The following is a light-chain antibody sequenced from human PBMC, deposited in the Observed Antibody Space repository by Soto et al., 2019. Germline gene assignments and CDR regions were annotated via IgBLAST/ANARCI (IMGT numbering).Light chain of an antibody. V-gene: IGLV1-44*01. CDR2: NNN. J-gene: IGLJ1*01. Sequence: QSVLTQPPSASGTPGQRVTISCSGSSSNIGSSSVNWYQQLPGAAPKLLIYNNNQWPSGVPDRFSGSKSGTSASLAISGLQSEDEAHYHCAAWDVSLNAHYAFGTATKVTVL. CDR3: AAWDVSLNAHYA. CDR1: SSNIGSSS.